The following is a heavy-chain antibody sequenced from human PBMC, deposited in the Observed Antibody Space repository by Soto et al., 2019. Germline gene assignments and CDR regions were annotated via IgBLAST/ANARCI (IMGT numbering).Heavy chain of an antibody. Sequence: ASVKVSCKASGYTFTSYGISWVRQAPGQGLEWMGWISAYNGNTNYAQKPQGRVTMTTGTSTSTAYMELRSLRSDDTAVYYCARGVGNVRITIFGVVTLFDYWGQGTLVTVSS. CDR2: ISAYNGNT. CDR3: ARGVGNVRITIFGVVTLFDY. D-gene: IGHD3-3*01. J-gene: IGHJ4*02. V-gene: IGHV1-18*01. CDR1: GYTFTSYG.